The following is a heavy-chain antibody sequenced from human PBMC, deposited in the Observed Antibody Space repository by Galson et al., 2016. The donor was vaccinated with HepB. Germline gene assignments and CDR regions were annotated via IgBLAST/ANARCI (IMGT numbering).Heavy chain of an antibody. J-gene: IGHJ5*02. Sequence: SETLSLTCTVSGGSISSSSYYWGWIRQPPGKGLEWIGSIYHSGSTYYNPSLKSRVTISGDRSKNQFSLKLISVTAADTAVYYCVASGSWGNWFATWGQGIPVTVSS. D-gene: IGHD3-10*01. CDR2: IYHSGST. V-gene: IGHV4-39*07. CDR3: VASGSWGNWFAT. CDR1: GGSISSSSYY.